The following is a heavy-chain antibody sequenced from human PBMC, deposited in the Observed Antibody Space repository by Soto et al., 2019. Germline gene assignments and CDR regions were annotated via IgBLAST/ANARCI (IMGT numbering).Heavy chain of an antibody. CDR3: ARAYYDTSGYRLDT. CDR1: GGSISSGGYS. Sequence: PSETLSLTCAASGGSISSGGYSWSWIRQPPGKGPEWIGYIYHSGSTYYNPSLKSRVTISVDTSKNQFSLRLSSVTAADTAVYYCARAYYDTSGYRLDTWGQGTLVSVSS. J-gene: IGHJ5*02. V-gene: IGHV4-30-2*02. D-gene: IGHD3-22*01. CDR2: IYHSGST.